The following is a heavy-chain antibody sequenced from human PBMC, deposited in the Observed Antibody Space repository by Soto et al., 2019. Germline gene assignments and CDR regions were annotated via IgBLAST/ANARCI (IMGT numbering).Heavy chain of an antibody. CDR1: GYTFTSYA. Sequence: QVQLVQSGAEVKKPGPSVKVSCKASGYTFTSYAMHWVRQAPGQRLEWMGWINAGNGNTKYSQKFQGRVTITRDTSASTAYLEVSSLRSEDTAVYYCARVGRFLEWLLFDYWGQGTLVTVSS. CDR2: INAGNGNT. V-gene: IGHV1-3*01. D-gene: IGHD3-3*01. J-gene: IGHJ4*02. CDR3: ARVGRFLEWLLFDY.